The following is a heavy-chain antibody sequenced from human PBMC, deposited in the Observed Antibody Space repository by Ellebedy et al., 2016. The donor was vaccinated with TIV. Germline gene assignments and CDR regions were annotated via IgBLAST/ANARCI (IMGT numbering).Heavy chain of an antibody. J-gene: IGHJ4*02. V-gene: IGHV1-69*05. D-gene: IGHD6-19*01. Sequence: SVKVSCXASGGTFSSYAISWVRQAPGQGLEWMGGIIPIFGTANYAQKFQGRVTMTRNTSISTAYMELSSLRSEDTAVYYCASRNSAVAGTPRFDYWGQGTLVTVSS. CDR1: GGTFSSYA. CDR3: ASRNSAVAGTPRFDY. CDR2: IIPIFGTA.